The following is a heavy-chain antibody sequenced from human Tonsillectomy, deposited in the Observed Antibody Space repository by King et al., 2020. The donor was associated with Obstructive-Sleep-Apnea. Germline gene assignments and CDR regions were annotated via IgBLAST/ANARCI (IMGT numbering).Heavy chain of an antibody. CDR3: ARHRGVEDYGGYGDYFDY. Sequence: VQLQESGPGLVKPSETLSLTCTVSGGSISNYYWSWIRQPPGKGLEWIGYMYYSGNTNFNPSLKSRVTLSAATSKIQFSLRLSSVTAADTAVYYCARHRGVEDYGGYGDYFDYWGQGTLVTVSS. CDR1: GGSISNYY. V-gene: IGHV4-59*08. CDR2: MYYSGNT. D-gene: IGHD5-12*01. J-gene: IGHJ4*02.